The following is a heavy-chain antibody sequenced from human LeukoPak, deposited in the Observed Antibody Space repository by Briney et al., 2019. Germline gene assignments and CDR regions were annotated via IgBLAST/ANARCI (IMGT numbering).Heavy chain of an antibody. CDR2: IYSAGTGT. D-gene: IGHD5-18*01. CDR3: AGRSATAPDF. V-gene: IGHV3-74*01. Sequence: QPGGSLRLSCAASGFTISSYWMHWVRQAPGKGLVWVSRIYSAGTGTGYADSVKGRFTISRDNAKNTLYLQMTSLRAEDTAVYYCAGRSATAPDFWGQGTLVTVSS. J-gene: IGHJ4*02. CDR1: GFTISSYW.